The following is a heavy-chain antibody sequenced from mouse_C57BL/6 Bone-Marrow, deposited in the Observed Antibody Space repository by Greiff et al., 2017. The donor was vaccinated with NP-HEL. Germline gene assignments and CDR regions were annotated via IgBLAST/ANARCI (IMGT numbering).Heavy chain of an antibody. CDR1: GFNIKDYY. J-gene: IGHJ3*01. Sequence: VQLQQSGAELVRPGASVKLSCTASGFNIKDYYMHWVKQRPEQGLEWIGRIDPEDGDTEYAPKFQGKATMTADTSSNTAYLQLSSLTSEDTAVYYCTTSNLVAWFADWGQGTLVTVSA. V-gene: IGHV14-1*01. CDR3: TTSNLVAWFAD. D-gene: IGHD1-1*02. CDR2: IDPEDGDT.